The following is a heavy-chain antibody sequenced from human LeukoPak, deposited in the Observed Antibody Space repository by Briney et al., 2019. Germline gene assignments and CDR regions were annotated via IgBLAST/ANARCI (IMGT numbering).Heavy chain of an antibody. V-gene: IGHV2-5*02. J-gene: IGHJ3*02. CDR2: IYWDDDK. Sequence: SGPTLVNPTQTLTLTCTFSGFSLSTSGVGVGWIRQPPGKALEWLALIYWDDDKRYSPSLKSRLTITKDTSKNQVVLTMTNMDPVDTATYYCALSFGLMVRGVINAFDIWGQGTMVTVSS. D-gene: IGHD3-10*01. CDR1: GFSLSTSGVG. CDR3: ALSFGLMVRGVINAFDI.